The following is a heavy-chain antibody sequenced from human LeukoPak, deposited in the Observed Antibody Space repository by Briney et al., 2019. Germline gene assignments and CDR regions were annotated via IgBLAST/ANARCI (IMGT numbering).Heavy chain of an antibody. Sequence: KPGGPLRLSCAASGFTFSSYSMNWVRQAPGKGLEWVSSISSSSSYIYYADSVKGRFTISRDNAKNSLYLQMNSLRAEDTAVYYCARVTEAPYYFDYWGQGTLVTVSS. CDR2: ISSSSSYI. CDR1: GFTFSSYS. J-gene: IGHJ4*02. V-gene: IGHV3-21*01. CDR3: ARVTEAPYYFDY.